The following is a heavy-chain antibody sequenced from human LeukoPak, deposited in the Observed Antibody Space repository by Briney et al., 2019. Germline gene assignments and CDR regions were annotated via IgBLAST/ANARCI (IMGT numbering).Heavy chain of an antibody. CDR2: INPSGGST. D-gene: IGHD5-24*01. Sequence: ASVKVSCKASGYTFTSYYMHWVRQAPGQGLEWMGIINPSGGSTSYAQKLQGRVTMTRDMSTSTVYMELSSLRSEDTAVYYCARDSEMATMVDPWGQGTLVTVSS. V-gene: IGHV1-46*01. J-gene: IGHJ5*02. CDR3: ARDSEMATMVDP. CDR1: GYTFTSYY.